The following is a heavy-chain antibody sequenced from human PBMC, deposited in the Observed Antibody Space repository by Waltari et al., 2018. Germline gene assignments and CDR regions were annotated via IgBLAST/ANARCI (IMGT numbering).Heavy chain of an antibody. V-gene: IGHV4-4*02. D-gene: IGHD5-12*01. CDR3: ARDRGLRGGYDS. J-gene: IGHJ5*02. CDR1: GGSVSSGSW. Sequence: QVQLQESGPGLVKPSGTLSLTCAVSGGSVSSGSWCSWVRQSPGKGLEWIAEISHSGGSNYNPSLKSRVTISVDESKNQFSLKLTSITAADTAVYYCARDRGLRGGYDSWGQGMLVTVSS. CDR2: ISHSGGS.